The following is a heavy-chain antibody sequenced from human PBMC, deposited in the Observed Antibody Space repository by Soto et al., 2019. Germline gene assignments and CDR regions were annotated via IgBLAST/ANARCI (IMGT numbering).Heavy chain of an antibody. D-gene: IGHD6-13*01. CDR1: GYTVSIYY. V-gene: IGHV1-46*01. J-gene: IGHJ6*02. CDR3: AKEIGAAGRFFGMDV. Sequence: QVQLVQSGAEVKNPGASVKLSCKAVGYTVSIYYVHWVRQAPGQGLEWMGVINPNGESTTYAQKFQGRLKVTRDRSTRSIYMELSSLRSEDTAVYYCAKEIGAAGRFFGMDVWGQGTTVTGSS. CDR2: INPNGEST.